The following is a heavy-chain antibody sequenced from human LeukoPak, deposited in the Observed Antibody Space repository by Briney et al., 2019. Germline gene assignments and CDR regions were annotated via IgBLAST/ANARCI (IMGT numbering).Heavy chain of an antibody. CDR1: GGSISSSSYY. CDR3: ARRPGIAAAGTFDY. V-gene: IGHV4-39*01. Sequence: SETLSLTCTVSGGSISSSSYYWGWIRQPPGKGLEWIGSIYYSGSTYYNPSLKSRVTISVDTSKNQFSLELSSVTAADTAVYYCARRPGIAAAGTFDYWGQGTLVTVSS. CDR2: IYYSGST. J-gene: IGHJ4*02. D-gene: IGHD6-13*01.